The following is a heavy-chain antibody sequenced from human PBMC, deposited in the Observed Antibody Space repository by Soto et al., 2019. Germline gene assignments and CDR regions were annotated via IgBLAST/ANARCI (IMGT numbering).Heavy chain of an antibody. Sequence: KTSETLSLTCAFYVGSFIGYYWGWIRQPPGKGLEWIGEINHSGSTDYNPSLKSRVTILVDTSKNQFSLKLSSVTAADTAVYYCARGPGGYPPSYWGQGTLVTVSS. J-gene: IGHJ4*02. CDR3: ARGPGGYPPSY. CDR1: VGSFIGYY. CDR2: INHSGST. D-gene: IGHD5-12*01. V-gene: IGHV4-34*01.